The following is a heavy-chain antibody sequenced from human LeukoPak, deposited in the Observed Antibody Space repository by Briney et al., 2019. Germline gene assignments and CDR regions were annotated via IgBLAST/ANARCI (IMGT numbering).Heavy chain of an antibody. J-gene: IGHJ2*01. Sequence: PGGSLRLSCAASGLSLSSNNMHWVRQAPGGGLEWISYISAASGTIYSSDSLKGQFTISRDNARNTLYLQMNSLRPEDTAVYYCARDVGLRRMIWGRGTLVVVSS. CDR2: ISAASGTI. CDR1: GLSLSSNN. V-gene: IGHV3-48*04. CDR3: ARDVGLRRMI.